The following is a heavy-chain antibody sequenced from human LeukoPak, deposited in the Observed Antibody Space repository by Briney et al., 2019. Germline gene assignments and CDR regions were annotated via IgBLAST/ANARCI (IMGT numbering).Heavy chain of an antibody. V-gene: IGHV3-7*01. D-gene: IGHD6-19*01. CDR2: IKTDGSQI. CDR3: ARDVGGSGWYDYYYMDV. J-gene: IGHJ6*03. CDR1: GFTFSSYW. Sequence: GGSLRLSCVASGFTFSSYWMTWVRQAPGKGLEWVADIKTDGSQIYYVDSVKGRFTISRDNAKNSLYLQMNSLRAEDTAVYYCARDVGGSGWYDYYYMDVWGKGTTVTVSS.